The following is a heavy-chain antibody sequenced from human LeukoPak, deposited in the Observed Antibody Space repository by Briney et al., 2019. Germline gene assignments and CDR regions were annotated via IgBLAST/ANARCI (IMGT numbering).Heavy chain of an antibody. CDR3: AKDAVGATAYYYYYYMDV. V-gene: IGHV3-43*02. Sequence: GGPLRLSCAASGFTCDDYAMHWVPQAPGKGLEWVSLISGDGGSTYYADSVKGRFTISRDNSKNSLYLQMNSLRAEDTALYYCAKDAVGATAYYYYYYMDVWGKGTTVTVSS. CDR2: ISGDGGST. J-gene: IGHJ6*03. D-gene: IGHD1-26*01. CDR1: GFTCDDYA.